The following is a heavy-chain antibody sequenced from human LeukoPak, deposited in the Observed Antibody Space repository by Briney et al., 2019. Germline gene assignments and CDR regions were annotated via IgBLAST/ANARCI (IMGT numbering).Heavy chain of an antibody. D-gene: IGHD4-17*01. CDR3: ARSPGSYDYGVDFDY. V-gene: IGHV4-59*01. CDR2: IYYSGST. Sequence: PSETLSLTCTVSGGSISSYYWSWIRQPPGKGLEWIGYIYYSGSTNYNPSLKSRVTISVDTSKNQFSLKLSSVTAADTAVYYCARSPGSYDYGVDFDYWGQGTLVTVSS. CDR1: GGSISSYY. J-gene: IGHJ4*02.